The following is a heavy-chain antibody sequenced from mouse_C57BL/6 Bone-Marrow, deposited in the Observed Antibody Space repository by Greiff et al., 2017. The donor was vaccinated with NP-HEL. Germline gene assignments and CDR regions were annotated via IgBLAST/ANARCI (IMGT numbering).Heavy chain of an antibody. CDR2: IWGDGST. CDR3: ANGVTSRYFDV. D-gene: IGHD2-5*01. V-gene: IGHV2-3*01. J-gene: IGHJ1*03. CDR1: GFSLTSYG. Sequence: QVQLKQSGPGLVAPSQSLSITCTVSGFSLTSYGVSWVRQPPGKGLEWLGVIWGDGSTNYHSALISRLSISKDNAKSQVFLKLNRLQTDDTATYDCANGVTSRYFDVWGTGTTVTVSS.